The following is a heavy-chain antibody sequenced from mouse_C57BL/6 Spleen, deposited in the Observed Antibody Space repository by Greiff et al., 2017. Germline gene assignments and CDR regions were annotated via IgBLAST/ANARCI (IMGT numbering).Heavy chain of an antibody. Sequence: QVQLQQPGAELVKPGASVKLSCKASGYTFTSYWMQWVKQRPGQGLEWIGEIDPSDSYTNYNQKLKGKATLTVDTSSSTAYMQLSSLTSEDSAVYYCARYGSSYGFAHWGQGTLVTVSA. CDR3: ARYGSSYGFAH. CDR1: GYTFTSYW. V-gene: IGHV1-50*01. D-gene: IGHD1-1*01. CDR2: IDPSDSYT. J-gene: IGHJ3*01.